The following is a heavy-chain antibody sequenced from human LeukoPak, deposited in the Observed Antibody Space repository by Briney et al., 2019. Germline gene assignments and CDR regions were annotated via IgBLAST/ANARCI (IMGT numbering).Heavy chain of an antibody. CDR1: GFTFSSYE. Sequence: GGSLRLSCVASGFTFSSYEMNWVRQAPGKGLEWVSYINTSGGTTYYTDSVKGRFTISRDNAKNSLYLQMNSLRAEDTGIYYCARHGRAFFADYYYGMGVWGQGTTVIVSS. D-gene: IGHD2/OR15-2a*01. J-gene: IGHJ6*02. CDR2: INTSGGTT. CDR3: ARHGRAFFADYYYGMGV. V-gene: IGHV3-48*03.